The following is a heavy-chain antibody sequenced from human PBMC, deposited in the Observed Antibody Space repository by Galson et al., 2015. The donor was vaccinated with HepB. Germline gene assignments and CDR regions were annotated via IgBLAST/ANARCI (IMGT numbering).Heavy chain of an antibody. J-gene: IGHJ4*02. CDR2: ISGSGGST. CDR1: GFTFSSYA. Sequence: SLRLSCAASGFTFSSYAMSWVRQAPGKGLEWVSAISGSGGSTYYADSVKGRFTISRDNSKNTLYLQMNSLRAEDTAVYYCAKGEPVRGVIITPLFDYWGQGTLVTVSS. D-gene: IGHD3-10*01. CDR3: AKGEPVRGVIITPLFDY. V-gene: IGHV3-23*01.